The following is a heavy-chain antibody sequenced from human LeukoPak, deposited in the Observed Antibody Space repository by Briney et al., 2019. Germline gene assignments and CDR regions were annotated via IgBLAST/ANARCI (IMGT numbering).Heavy chain of an antibody. CDR2: INHSGST. D-gene: IGHD6-19*01. V-gene: IGHV4-34*01. J-gene: IGHJ4*02. Sequence: PSETLSLTCAVYGGSFSGYYWSWIRQPPGKGLEWIGEINHSGSTNYNPSLKSRVTISVDTSKNQFSLKLSSVTAADTAVYYCARGLSRYSSGWYGFDYWGQGTLVTVSS. CDR3: ARGLSRYSSGWYGFDY. CDR1: GGSFSGYY.